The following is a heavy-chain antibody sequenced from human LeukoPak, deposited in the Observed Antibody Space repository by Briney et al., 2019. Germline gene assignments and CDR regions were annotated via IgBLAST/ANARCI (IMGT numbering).Heavy chain of an antibody. CDR1: GFTFTICA. V-gene: IGHV3-23*01. J-gene: IGHJ4*02. D-gene: IGHD3-10*01. CDR2: ISGSGSST. CDR3: AKAEGSYKTLIDY. Sequence: GGSLRLSCAASGFTFTICAMNWVRQAPGKGLEWVSGISGSGSSTYYADSVKGRSTISRDSSKNTVYLQMSSLRAEDTAVYYCAKAEGSYKTLIDYWGQGTLVTVSS.